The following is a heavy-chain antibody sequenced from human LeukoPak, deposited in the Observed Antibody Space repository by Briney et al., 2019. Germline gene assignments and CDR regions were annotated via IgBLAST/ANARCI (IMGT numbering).Heavy chain of an antibody. D-gene: IGHD6-13*01. Sequence: PGGSLRLSCAASGFTFSTYGMHWVRQAPGKGLEWVAFIGYDGSDKYYADSVKGRFTISRDNSKNTLNLQMNSLRAEDRALYFCAKDTRESGSGYGLLDYWGQGTLVTVSS. J-gene: IGHJ4*02. CDR3: AKDTRESGSGYGLLDY. CDR1: GFTFSTYG. CDR2: IGYDGSDK. V-gene: IGHV3-30*02.